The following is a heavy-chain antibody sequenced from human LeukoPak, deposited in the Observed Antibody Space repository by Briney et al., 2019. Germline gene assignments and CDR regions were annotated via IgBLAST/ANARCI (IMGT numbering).Heavy chain of an antibody. CDR2: ISSSSSYI. CDR1: GFTFSSYS. D-gene: IGHD5-18*01. CDR3: ARMDRRGYSYGSFDY. V-gene: IGHV3-21*01. Sequence: GGSLRLSCAASGFTFSSYSMNWVRQAPGKGLEWVSSISSSSSYIYYADSVKGRFTISRDNAKNSLYLQMNSLRAEDTAVYYCARMDRRGYSYGSFDYWGQGTLVTVSS. J-gene: IGHJ4*02.